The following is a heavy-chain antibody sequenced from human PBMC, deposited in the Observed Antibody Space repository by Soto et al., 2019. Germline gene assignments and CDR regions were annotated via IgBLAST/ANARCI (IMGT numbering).Heavy chain of an antibody. CDR2: IYTSGST. CDR1: GGSISSYY. D-gene: IGHD4-17*01. Sequence: TSETLSLTCTVSGGSISSYYWSWIRQPAGKGLEWIGRIYTSGSTNYNPSLKSRVTMSVDTSKNQFSLKLSSVTAADTAVYYCARAGATVVTAGFDPWGQGTLVTVSS. J-gene: IGHJ5*02. CDR3: ARAGATVVTAGFDP. V-gene: IGHV4-4*07.